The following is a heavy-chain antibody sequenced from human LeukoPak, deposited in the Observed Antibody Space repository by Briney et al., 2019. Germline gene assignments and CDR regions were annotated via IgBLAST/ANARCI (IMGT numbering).Heavy chain of an antibody. CDR1: GYTFTSYY. V-gene: IGHV1-46*01. CDR2: INPSGGST. CDR3: ARPAQLWSKNGDWFDP. Sequence: GASVKVSCKASGYTFTSYYMHWVRQAPGQGLEWMGIINPSGGSTSYAQKFQGRVTMTRDTSTSTVYMELSSLRSEDTAVYYCARPAQLWSKNGDWFDPWGQGTLVTVSS. D-gene: IGHD5-18*01. J-gene: IGHJ5*02.